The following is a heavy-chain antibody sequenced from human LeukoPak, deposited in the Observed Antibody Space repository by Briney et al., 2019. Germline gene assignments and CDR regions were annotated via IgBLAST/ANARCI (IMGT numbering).Heavy chain of an antibody. J-gene: IGHJ6*03. Sequence: SETLSLTCTVSGGSIGSYYWSWIRQPPGKGLEWIGYIYYSGSTNYNPSLKSRVTISVDTSKNQFSLKLSSVTAADTAVYYCARATYYYGSGSNYYYYYMDVWGKGTTVTISS. CDR1: GGSIGSYY. CDR2: IYYSGST. CDR3: ARATYYYGSGSNYYYYYMDV. V-gene: IGHV4-59*01. D-gene: IGHD3-10*01.